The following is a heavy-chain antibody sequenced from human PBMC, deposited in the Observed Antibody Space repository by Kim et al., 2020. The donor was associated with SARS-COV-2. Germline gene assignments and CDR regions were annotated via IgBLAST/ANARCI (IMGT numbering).Heavy chain of an antibody. J-gene: IGHJ4*02. CDR2: IIPIFGTA. D-gene: IGHD6-19*01. V-gene: IGHV1-69*13. CDR3: ARGSKRYSSGWYPYFDY. CDR1: GGTFSSYA. Sequence: SVKVSCKASGGTFSSYAISWVRQAPGQRLEWMGGIIPIFGTAIYAQKFQGRVTITADESTSTAYMELSSLRSEDTAVYYCARGSKRYSSGWYPYFDYWGQGTLVTVSS.